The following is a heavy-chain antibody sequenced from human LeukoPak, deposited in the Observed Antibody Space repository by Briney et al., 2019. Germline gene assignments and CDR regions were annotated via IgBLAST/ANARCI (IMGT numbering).Heavy chain of an antibody. CDR1: GYTLTGYY. D-gene: IGHD2-21*02. CDR2: INPSGCST. CDR3: AREVVVTAPHLDY. V-gene: IGHV1-46*01. J-gene: IGHJ4*02. Sequence: ASVKVSCKASGYTLTGYYMHWVRQAPGQGLEWMGIINPSGCSTSYAQKLQGRVTMTRDTSTSTVYMELSSLRSEDTAVYYCAREVVVTAPHLDYWGQGTLVTVSS.